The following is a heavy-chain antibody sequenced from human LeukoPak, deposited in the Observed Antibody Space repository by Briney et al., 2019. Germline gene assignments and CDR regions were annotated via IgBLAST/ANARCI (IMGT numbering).Heavy chain of an antibody. CDR1: GFTFSSYS. J-gene: IGHJ4*02. D-gene: IGHD3-10*01. Sequence: GGSLRLSCAASGFTFSSYSMNWVRQAPGKGLEWVSSISSSSSYIYYADSVKGRFTISRDNAKNSLYLQMNSLRAEDTAVYYCARDSGMLSMVRGVILDYWGQGTLVTVSS. V-gene: IGHV3-21*01. CDR2: ISSSSSYI. CDR3: ARDSGMLSMVRGVILDY.